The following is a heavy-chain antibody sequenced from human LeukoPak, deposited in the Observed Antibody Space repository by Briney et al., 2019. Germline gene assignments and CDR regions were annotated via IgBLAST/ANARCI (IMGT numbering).Heavy chain of an antibody. V-gene: IGHV4-59*01. CDR3: ARVSYDSSDYYYGVYY. J-gene: IGHJ4*02. D-gene: IGHD3-22*01. Sequence: SETLSLTCTVSGGSISSYYWSWIRQPPGKGLEWIGYINYSGNTNYNPSLKSRVTISIDTSKNQFSLKLSSVTAADTAVYYCARVSYDSSDYYYGVYYWGQGTLVTVSS. CDR2: INYSGNT. CDR1: GGSISSYY.